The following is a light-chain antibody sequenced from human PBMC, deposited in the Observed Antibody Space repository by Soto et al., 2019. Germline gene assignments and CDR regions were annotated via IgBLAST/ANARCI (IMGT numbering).Light chain of an antibody. V-gene: IGKV3-20*01. CDR1: QSVRSNY. CDR2: GAS. CDR3: QQYGGSPYT. Sequence: EIVLTQSPGTLSLSPGERATLSCRASQSVRSNYLAWYQQKPGQAPRLLIYGASSRATGIPDRFSGTESGKDLNLPISRLEPEDSEVSSCQQYGGSPYTFGQGTKLEIK. J-gene: IGKJ2*01.